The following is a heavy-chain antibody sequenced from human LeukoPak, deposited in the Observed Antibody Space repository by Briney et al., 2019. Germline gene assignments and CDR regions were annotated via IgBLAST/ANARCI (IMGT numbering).Heavy chain of an antibody. Sequence: GESLKISCKGSGYSFTSYWIGWVRQMPGEGLEWMGIIYPGDSDTRYSPSFQGQVTISADKSISTAYLQWSSLKASDTAMYYCARVGIAAAGTSAFDIWGQGTMVTVSS. CDR1: GYSFTSYW. CDR3: ARVGIAAAGTSAFDI. CDR2: IYPGDSDT. J-gene: IGHJ3*02. V-gene: IGHV5-51*01. D-gene: IGHD6-13*01.